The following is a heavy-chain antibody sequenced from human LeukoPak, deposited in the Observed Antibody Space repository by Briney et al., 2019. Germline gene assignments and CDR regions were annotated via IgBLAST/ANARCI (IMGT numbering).Heavy chain of an antibody. CDR1: GFTFSGSA. J-gene: IGHJ4*02. V-gene: IGHV3-73*01. CDR2: IRSKVNSYAT. Sequence: GGSLTLSCAASGFTFSGSAMHWVRQASGKGLEWVGRIRSKVNSYATAYAASVKGRFTISRDDSKNTAYLQMNSLKTEDTAVYYCASFGYSYVSEDYWGQGTLVTVSS. D-gene: IGHD5-18*01. CDR3: ASFGYSYVSEDY.